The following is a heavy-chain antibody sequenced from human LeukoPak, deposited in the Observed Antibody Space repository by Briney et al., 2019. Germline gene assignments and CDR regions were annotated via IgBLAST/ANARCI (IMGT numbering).Heavy chain of an antibody. CDR3: ARSYSSGLAYNWFDP. D-gene: IGHD6-25*01. CDR2: ISSSSSYI. V-gene: IGHV3-21*01. Sequence: PGGSLRLSCAASGFTFSSYSMNWVRQAPGKGLEWVSSISSSSSYIYYADSVKGRFTISRDNAKNSLYLQMNSLRAEDTAVYYCARSYSSGLAYNWFDPWGQGTLVTVSS. J-gene: IGHJ5*02. CDR1: GFTFSSYS.